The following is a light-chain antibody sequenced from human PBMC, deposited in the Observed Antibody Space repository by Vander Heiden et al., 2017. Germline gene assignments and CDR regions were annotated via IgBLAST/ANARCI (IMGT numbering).Light chain of an antibody. CDR3: QQHSNWPLYT. V-gene: IGKV3-11*01. CDR1: QSVSSY. CDR2: DAS. J-gene: IGKJ2*01. Sequence: EIVLTQSPATLSLSPGERATLSCRASQSVSSYLAWYQQKPGQAPRLLIYDASNRATGIPARFSGSGYGTDFTLTISSLEPEDFAVYYCQQHSNWPLYTFGQGTKLEIK.